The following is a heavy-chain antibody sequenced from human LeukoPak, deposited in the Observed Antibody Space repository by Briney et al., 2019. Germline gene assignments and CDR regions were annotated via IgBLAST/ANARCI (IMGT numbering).Heavy chain of an antibody. Sequence: GGSLRLSCAASGFPVCSNYMRWVRQARGKGLEWVSVIYSGGSTYYAGSVKGRFTISTDNSKNTLYRQMNSLRAEDTAVYYCSGSYYNYWGQGTLVTVSS. D-gene: IGHD3-10*01. CDR1: GFPVCSNY. J-gene: IGHJ4*02. CDR3: SGSYYNY. V-gene: IGHV3-66*01. CDR2: IYSGGST.